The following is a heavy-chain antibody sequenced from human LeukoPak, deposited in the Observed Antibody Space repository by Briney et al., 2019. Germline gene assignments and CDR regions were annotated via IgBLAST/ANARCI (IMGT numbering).Heavy chain of an antibody. Sequence: GGSLRLSCAASGFTLSSYSMNWVRHAQGKGLEWVSSISSSSSYIYYAASVKGRFTISRDSAKNSLYLQINSLRAEDTAVYYCARWEYCGGGDCYSRDHYYYGMDVGGQGTTVTVSS. V-gene: IGHV3-21*01. CDR3: ARWEYCGGGDCYSRDHYYYGMDV. CDR1: GFTLSSYS. D-gene: IGHD2-21*02. J-gene: IGHJ6*02. CDR2: ISSSSSYI.